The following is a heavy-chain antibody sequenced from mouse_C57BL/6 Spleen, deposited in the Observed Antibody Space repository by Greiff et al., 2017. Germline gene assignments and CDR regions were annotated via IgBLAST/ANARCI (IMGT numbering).Heavy chain of an antibody. CDR3: ARHYERGGNYFDY. Sequence: QVQLQQSGAELVRPGTSVKMSCKASGYTFTNYWIGWAKQRPGHGLEWIGDIYPGGGYTNYNEKFKGKATLTADKSSSTAYMQFSSLTSEDSAIYYCARHYERGGNYFDYWGQGTTLTVAS. D-gene: IGHD2-4*01. CDR2: IYPGGGYT. CDR1: GYTFTNYW. J-gene: IGHJ2*01. V-gene: IGHV1-63*01.